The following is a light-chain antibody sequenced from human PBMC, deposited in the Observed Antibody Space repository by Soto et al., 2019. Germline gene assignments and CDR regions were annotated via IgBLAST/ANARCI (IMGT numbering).Light chain of an antibody. CDR1: QSVSSSY. CDR2: GAY. J-gene: IGKJ1*01. CDR3: KQYGSSPRT. Sequence: EVVLTQSPVTLSLSPGERATLSCRASQSVSSSYLAWYQQKPGQAPRLLIYGAYSRATGIQDRFSGSGSETDFTLTIRRLEPEDFAVYFCKQYGSSPRTFGQGTKVDIK. V-gene: IGKV3-20*01.